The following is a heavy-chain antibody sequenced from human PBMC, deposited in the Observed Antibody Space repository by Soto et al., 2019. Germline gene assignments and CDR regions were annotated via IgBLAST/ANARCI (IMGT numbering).Heavy chain of an antibody. CDR1: GGSMNDNY. V-gene: IGHV4-59*08. D-gene: IGHD5-18*01. Sequence: ASETLSLTCTVSGGSMNDNYWSWIRQAPGKGLEWIAWIHSGGHSSSNPSLRSRVTMSVDTSKNQFSLKLSSVTAADTAVYYCARRYGSCFDYWGQGTLVTV. CDR3: ARRYGSCFDY. CDR2: IHSGGHS. J-gene: IGHJ4*02.